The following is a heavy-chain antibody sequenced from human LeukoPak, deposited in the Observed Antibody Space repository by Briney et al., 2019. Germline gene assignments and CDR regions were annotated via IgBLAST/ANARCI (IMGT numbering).Heavy chain of an antibody. D-gene: IGHD1-7*01. CDR1: GFTFSSYA. V-gene: IGHV3-23*01. CDR2: ISGSGGST. J-gene: IGHJ3*02. CDR3: AKDKLELHAFDI. Sequence: GGSLRISCAASGFTFSSYAMSWVRQAPGKGLEWVSAISGSGGSTYYADSVKGRFTISRDNSKNTLYLQMNSLRAEDTAVYYCAKDKLELHAFDIWGQGTMVTVSS.